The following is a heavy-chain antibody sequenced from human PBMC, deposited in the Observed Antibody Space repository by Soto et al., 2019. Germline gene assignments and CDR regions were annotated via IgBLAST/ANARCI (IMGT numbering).Heavy chain of an antibody. V-gene: IGHV3-11*01. CDR2: ISGSGGTV. CDR3: AGHPYYYASGL. J-gene: IGHJ4*02. D-gene: IGHD3-10*01. CDR1: GFTFSDYY. Sequence: GGSLRLSCAASGFTFSDYYMTWIRQAPGKGLEWVSKISGSGGTVYYAESVKGRFTISRDNAKNSLYLQMNSLRAEDTAVYYCAGHPYYYASGLWGQGTRVTVSS.